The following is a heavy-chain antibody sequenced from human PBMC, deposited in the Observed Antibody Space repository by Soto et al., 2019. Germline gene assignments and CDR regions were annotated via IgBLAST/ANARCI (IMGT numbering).Heavy chain of an antibody. Sequence: ESLKISCKGSGYDFTHYWIAWVRQTPGKGLEWMGRIDPSDSYTNYSPSFQGHVTISADKSISTAYLQWSSLKASDTAMYYCASRSNSGSYRYYYYGMDVWGQGTTVTVSS. V-gene: IGHV5-10-1*01. CDR3: ASRSNSGSYRYYYYGMDV. J-gene: IGHJ6*02. CDR1: GYDFTHYW. D-gene: IGHD1-26*01. CDR2: IDPSDSYT.